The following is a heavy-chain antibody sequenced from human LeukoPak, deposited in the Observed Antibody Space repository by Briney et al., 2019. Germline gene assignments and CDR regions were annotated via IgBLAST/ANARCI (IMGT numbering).Heavy chain of an antibody. CDR2: INHSGTT. D-gene: IGHD3-22*01. V-gene: IGHV4-34*01. CDR3: ARGVKQLARFYFYMDV. CDR1: GGSFSGYL. Sequence: SETLSLTCGVSGGSFSGYLWNWVRQSPGNGLEWIGEINHSGTTNYNPSLKSRVTISIDRSRNQFSLNLTSVTAADTAVFYCARGVKQLARFYFYMDVWGKGTTVTVSS. J-gene: IGHJ6*03.